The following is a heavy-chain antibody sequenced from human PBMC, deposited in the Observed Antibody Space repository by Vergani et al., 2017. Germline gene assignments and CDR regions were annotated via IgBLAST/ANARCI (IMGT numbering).Heavy chain of an antibody. CDR1: GGSISSYY. J-gene: IGHJ4*02. V-gene: IGHV4-59*01. Sequence: QVQLQESGPGLVKPSETLSLTCTVSGGSISSYYWTWIRQPPGTGLEWIGNIYYTGSTNYNPSLQSRVTMSVDTANIQFSLRLSSVTAADTAVYYCARGWVSGWYGELCYWGRG. CDR2: IYYTGST. D-gene: IGHD6-19*01. CDR3: ARGWVSGWYGELCY.